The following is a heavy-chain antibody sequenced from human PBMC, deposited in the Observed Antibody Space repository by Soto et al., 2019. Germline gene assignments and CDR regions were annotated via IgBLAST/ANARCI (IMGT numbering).Heavy chain of an antibody. Sequence: QGQLVQSGAEVKKRGFSVKVSCKASGGTFSSYAISWVRQAPGQGLECVGGIIPIFGTANYAQKVQGRVTITADKSTSTDYMELSSLRSEDTAVYYCERRRYCSGGSCSDFDYWGQGTLVTVSS. CDR1: GGTFSSYA. D-gene: IGHD2-15*01. J-gene: IGHJ4*02. CDR3: ERRRYCSGGSCSDFDY. V-gene: IGHV1-69*06. CDR2: IIPIFGTA.